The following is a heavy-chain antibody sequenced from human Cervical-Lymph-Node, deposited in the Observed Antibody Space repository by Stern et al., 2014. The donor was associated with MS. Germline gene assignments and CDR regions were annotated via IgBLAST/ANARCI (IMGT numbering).Heavy chain of an antibody. Sequence: EVQLEESGAELIRPGESLKISCKGSGFKFSIYWIAWVRQMPGKGLEWMGIIYPGDSETRSSPSFQGQVPMSADKSTSTAYLQWSSLNASDTAMYFCARQTTAWASDVWGQGTLVTVSS. J-gene: IGHJ4*02. D-gene: IGHD1-14*01. CDR2: IYPGDSET. CDR3: ARQTTAWASDV. V-gene: IGHV5-51*01. CDR1: GFKFSIYW.